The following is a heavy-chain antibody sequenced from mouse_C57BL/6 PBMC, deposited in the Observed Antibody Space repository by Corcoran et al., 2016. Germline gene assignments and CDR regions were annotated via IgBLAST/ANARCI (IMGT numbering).Heavy chain of an antibody. CDR1: GYTFTTYG. CDR3: ARGCSSGYWYFDV. Sequence: QIQLVQSGPELKKPGETVKISCKASGYTFTTYGMSWVKQAPGKGLKWMGWINTYSGVPTYADDFKGRFAFSLETSASTAYLQINNLKNEDTATYFCARGCSSGYWYFDVWGTGTTVTVSS. CDR2: INTYSGVP. D-gene: IGHD1-1*01. J-gene: IGHJ1*03. V-gene: IGHV9-3*01.